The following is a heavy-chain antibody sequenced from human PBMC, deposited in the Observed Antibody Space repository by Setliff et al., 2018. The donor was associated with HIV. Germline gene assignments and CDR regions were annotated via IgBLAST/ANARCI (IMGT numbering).Heavy chain of an antibody. CDR1: GFTFSSYA. V-gene: IGHV3-23*01. D-gene: IGHD3-10*01. Sequence: PGGSLRLSCAASGFTFSSYAMTWVRQAPGKGLEWVSAISGSGGSTYYADSVKGRFITSRDNSKNTLYLQMNSLRAQDTAIYYCAKDPRGSMVRGLINYFDPWGQGTLVTVSS. J-gene: IGHJ5*02. CDR3: AKDPRGSMVRGLINYFDP. CDR2: ISGSGGST.